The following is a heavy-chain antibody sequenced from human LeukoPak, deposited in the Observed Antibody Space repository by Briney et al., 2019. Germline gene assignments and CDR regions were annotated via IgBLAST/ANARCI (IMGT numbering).Heavy chain of an antibody. D-gene: IGHD4-11*01. CDR3: ARGGDYSNYLWFDP. CDR2: ISSSSSYI. CDR1: GFTFSSYS. Sequence: SGGSLRLSCAASGFTFSSYSMNWVRQAPGKGLEWVSSISSSSSYIYYADSVKGRFTISRDNAKNSLYLQMNSLRAEDTALYYCARGGDYSNYLWFDPWGQGTLVTVSS. J-gene: IGHJ5*02. V-gene: IGHV3-21*04.